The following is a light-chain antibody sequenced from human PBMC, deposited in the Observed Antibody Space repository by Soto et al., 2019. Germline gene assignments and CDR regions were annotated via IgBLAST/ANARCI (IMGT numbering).Light chain of an antibody. CDR2: LNSDGSH. Sequence: QPVLTQSPSASASLGASVKLTCTLSSGHSSYAIAWHQQQPEKAPRSLMKLNSDGSHSKGDGIPDRFSGSSSGAERYLTISSLQSEDEADYYCQTWGTGPWVFGGGTKVTVL. CDR3: QTWGTGPWV. V-gene: IGLV4-69*01. CDR1: SGHSSYA. J-gene: IGLJ3*02.